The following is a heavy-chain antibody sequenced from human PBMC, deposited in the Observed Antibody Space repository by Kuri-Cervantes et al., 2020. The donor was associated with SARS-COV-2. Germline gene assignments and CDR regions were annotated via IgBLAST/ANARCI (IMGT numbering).Heavy chain of an antibody. CDR1: GFTFSTYA. CDR2: ISDCGGST. V-gene: IGHV3-23*01. Sequence: GESLKISCAASGFTFSTYAMRWVRHPPGKGLEWVSGISDCGGSTHYADSVKGRFIISRDNAKNSLFLQMDSLRADDTAVYYCARGGEDAVQETRNWFEPWGQGTQVTVSS. D-gene: IGHD3-10*01. J-gene: IGHJ5*02. CDR3: ARGGEDAVQETRNWFEP.